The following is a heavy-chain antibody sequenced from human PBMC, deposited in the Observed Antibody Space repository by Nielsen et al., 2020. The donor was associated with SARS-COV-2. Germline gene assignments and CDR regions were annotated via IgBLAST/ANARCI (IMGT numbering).Heavy chain of an antibody. CDR3: ARGGVLWFAELPDY. V-gene: IGHV3-20*04. CDR2: INWSSDNT. Sequence: GESLKISCAASGFTCDDYGMSWVRQAPGKGLEWVSGINWSSDNTGYADSMKGRFTISRDNAKNSLFLQMNSLRAEDTAFYYCARGGVLWFAELPDYWGQGTLVTVSS. D-gene: IGHD3-10*01. J-gene: IGHJ4*02. CDR1: GFTCDDYG.